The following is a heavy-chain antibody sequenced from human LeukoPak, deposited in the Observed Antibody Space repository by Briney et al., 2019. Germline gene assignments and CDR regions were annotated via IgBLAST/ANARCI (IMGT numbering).Heavy chain of an antibody. Sequence: SETLSLTCAVYGGSFSGYYWSWIRQPPGKGLEWIGEINHSGSTNYNPSLKSRVTISVDTSKNQFSLKLSSVTAADTAVYYCARGLSHGISDYWGQGTLVTVSS. CDR1: GGSFSGYY. CDR2: INHSGST. V-gene: IGHV4-34*01. J-gene: IGHJ4*02. D-gene: IGHD2-15*01. CDR3: ARGLSHGISDY.